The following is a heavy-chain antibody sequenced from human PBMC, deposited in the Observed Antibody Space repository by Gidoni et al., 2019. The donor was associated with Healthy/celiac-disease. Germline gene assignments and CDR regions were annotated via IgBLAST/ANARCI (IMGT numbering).Heavy chain of an antibody. V-gene: IGHV3-53*01. CDR1: GFTVSSNY. D-gene: IGHD1-26*01. J-gene: IGHJ4*02. CDR3: ASRLNLRLGVY. CDR2: IYSGGST. Sequence: EVQLVESGGGLIQPGGSLSLSCAASGFTVSSNYMSWVRQAPGKGLEWVSVIYSGGSTYYADSVKGRFTISRDNSKNTLYLQMNSLRAEDTDVYYCASRLNLRLGVYWGQGTLVTVSS.